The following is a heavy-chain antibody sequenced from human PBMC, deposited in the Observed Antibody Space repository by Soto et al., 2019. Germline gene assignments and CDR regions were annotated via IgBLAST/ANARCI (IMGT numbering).Heavy chain of an antibody. V-gene: IGHV4-30-4*08. CDR3: AVNGGNYNFDN. Sequence: QVQLRESGPGLVKPSQTLSLTCSVSGGSVSSGDYYWSWIRQSPGKGLEWIAYFSHSGNTYYSPSLKSPVTVSFNMSKKQFSLSLSSMTAADTATYYCAVNGGNYNFDNWGQGTLVTVSS. CDR1: GGSVSSGDYY. D-gene: IGHD1-26*01. J-gene: IGHJ4*01. CDR2: FSHSGNT.